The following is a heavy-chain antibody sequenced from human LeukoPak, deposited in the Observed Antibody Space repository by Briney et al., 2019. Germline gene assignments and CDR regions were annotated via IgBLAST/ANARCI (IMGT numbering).Heavy chain of an antibody. CDR1: GGTFSSYA. CDR2: IIPIFGTA. J-gene: IGHJ6*03. Sequence: GASVKVSCKASGGTFSSYAISWVRQAPGQGLEWMGGIIPIFGTANYAQKFQGRVTITADKSTSTAYMELSSLRSEDTAVYYCARSKDILTGLLRSGYYYYYMDVWGKGTTVTVSS. D-gene: IGHD3-9*01. CDR3: ARSKDILTGLLRSGYYYYYMDV. V-gene: IGHV1-69*06.